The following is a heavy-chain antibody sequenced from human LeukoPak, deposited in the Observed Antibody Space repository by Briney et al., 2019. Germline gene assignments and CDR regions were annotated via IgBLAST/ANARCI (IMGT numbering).Heavy chain of an antibody. Sequence: PGGSLRLSCAASGFTFSSYAMSWVRQAPGKGLEWVSAISGSGGSTYYADSVKGRFTISRDNAKNTLYLQMNSLRAEDTAVYYCARDLYYPPNFDYWGQGTLVTVSS. J-gene: IGHJ4*02. V-gene: IGHV3-23*01. D-gene: IGHD2-8*01. CDR3: ARDLYYPPNFDY. CDR2: ISGSGGST. CDR1: GFTFSSYA.